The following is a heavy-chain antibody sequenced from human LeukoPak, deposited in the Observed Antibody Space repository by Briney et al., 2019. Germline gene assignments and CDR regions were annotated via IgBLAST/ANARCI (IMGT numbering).Heavy chain of an antibody. Sequence: PGGSLRLSCAASGFTVSSNYMSWVRQAPGKGLEWVSVIYSGGSTYYADSVKGRFTISRDNSKNTLYLQMNSLRAEDTAVYYCAKSTVTPTVDYWGQGTLVTVSS. CDR3: AKSTVTPTVDY. D-gene: IGHD4-17*01. J-gene: IGHJ4*02. CDR1: GFTVSSNY. V-gene: IGHV3-53*01. CDR2: IYSGGST.